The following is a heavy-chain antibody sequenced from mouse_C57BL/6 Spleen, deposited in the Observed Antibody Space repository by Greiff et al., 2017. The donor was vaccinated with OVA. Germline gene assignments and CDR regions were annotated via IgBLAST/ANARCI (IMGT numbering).Heavy chain of an antibody. Sequence: EVQLVESEGGLVQPGRSMKLSCTASGFTFSDYYMAWVRQVPEKGLEWVANINYDGSSTYYLDSLKSRFIISRDNAKNILYLQMSSLKSEDTATYYCARSLRPYWYFDVWGTGTTVTVSS. V-gene: IGHV5-16*01. CDR1: GFTFSDYY. D-gene: IGHD1-2*01. J-gene: IGHJ1*03. CDR3: ARSLRPYWYFDV. CDR2: INYDGSST.